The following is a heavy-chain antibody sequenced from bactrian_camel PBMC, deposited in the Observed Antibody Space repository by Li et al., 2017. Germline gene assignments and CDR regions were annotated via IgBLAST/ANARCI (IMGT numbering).Heavy chain of an antibody. Sequence: HVQLVESGGGSVETGGSLSLSCIASGYRVDRDGCMGWFHQLPGKFRIEERVEIAIVSTGTLGTLYGDSVKGRFTASLDNKKTTLSLQMDNLKPEDTGMYYCAAARTDCGWGSTASLLKVVYPLWGQGTQVTVS. V-gene: IGHV3S54*01. J-gene: IGHJ4*01. CDR1: GYRVDRDGC. D-gene: IGHD3*01. CDR2: VSTGTLGT. CDR3: AAARTDCGWGSTASLLKVVYPL.